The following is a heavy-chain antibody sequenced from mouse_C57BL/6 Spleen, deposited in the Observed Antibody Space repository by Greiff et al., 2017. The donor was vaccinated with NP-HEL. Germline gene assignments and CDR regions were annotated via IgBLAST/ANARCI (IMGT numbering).Heavy chain of an antibody. Sequence: QVQLQQSGAELVKPGASVKISCKASGYAFSSYWMNWVKQRPGKGLEWIGQIYPGDGDTNYNGKFKGKATLTADKSSSTAYMQLSSLTSEDSAVYFCARDDIYDGYSFAYWGQGTLVTVSA. CDR2: IYPGDGDT. CDR3: ARDDIYDGYSFAY. J-gene: IGHJ3*01. CDR1: GYAFSSYW. V-gene: IGHV1-80*01. D-gene: IGHD2-3*01.